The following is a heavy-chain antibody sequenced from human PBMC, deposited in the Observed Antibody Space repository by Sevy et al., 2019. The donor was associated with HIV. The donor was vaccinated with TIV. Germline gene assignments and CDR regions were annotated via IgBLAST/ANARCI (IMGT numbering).Heavy chain of an antibody. V-gene: IGHV4-34*01. CDR1: GGSFSGYY. D-gene: IGHD3-22*01. CDR2: INHSGST. J-gene: IGHJ4*02. Sequence: SETLSLTCAVYGGSFSGYYWSWIRQPPGRGLEWIGEINHSGSTNYNPSLKSRVTISVDTFKNQFSLRLSSVTAADTAVYYCARGVFMIVVWGQGTLVTVSS. CDR3: ARGVFMIVV.